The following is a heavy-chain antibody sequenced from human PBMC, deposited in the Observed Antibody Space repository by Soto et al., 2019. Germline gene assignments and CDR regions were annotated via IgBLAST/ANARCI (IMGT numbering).Heavy chain of an antibody. D-gene: IGHD2-2*01. CDR2: ISDDGDST. Sequence: EVQLLESGGGLVQPGGSLRLSCGASGFTFSDNAMTWVRQAPGKGLEWVSSISDDGDSTYYADSVNGRFTISRDNSKTTLFLQMSILGAEDTAVYYCAKSLSTAVNYGLDVWGQGTSVTVSS. V-gene: IGHV3-23*01. J-gene: IGHJ6*02. CDR1: GFTFSDNA. CDR3: AKSLSTAVNYGLDV.